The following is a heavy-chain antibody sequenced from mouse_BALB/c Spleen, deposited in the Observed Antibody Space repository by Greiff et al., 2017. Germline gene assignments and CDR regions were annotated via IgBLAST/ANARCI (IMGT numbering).Heavy chain of an antibody. CDR1: GYTFTSYT. V-gene: IGHV1-4*02. CDR3: ARVGLRFDY. CDR2: INPSSGYT. J-gene: IGHJ2*01. Sequence: VQLQESAAELARPGASVKMSCKASGYTFTSYTMHWVKQRPGQGLEWIGYINPSSGYTEYNQKFKDKTTLTADKSSSTAYMQLSSLTSEDSAVYYCARVGLRFDYWGQGTTLTVSS. D-gene: IGHD4-1*01.